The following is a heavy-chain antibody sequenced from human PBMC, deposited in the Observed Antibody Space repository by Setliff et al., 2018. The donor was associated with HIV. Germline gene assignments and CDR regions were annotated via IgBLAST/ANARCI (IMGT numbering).Heavy chain of an antibody. CDR1: GGSISSSSYY. D-gene: IGHD6-13*01. Sequence: PSETLSLTCTVSGGSISSSSYYWGWIRQPPGKGLEWIGSIYYSGSTYYNPSLKSRVTISEDTSKNQFSLKLTSVTAADTAVYYCARHRYSSIWYGGDYWGQGTLVTVSS. V-gene: IGHV4-39*01. J-gene: IGHJ4*02. CDR2: IYYSGST. CDR3: ARHRYSSIWYGGDY.